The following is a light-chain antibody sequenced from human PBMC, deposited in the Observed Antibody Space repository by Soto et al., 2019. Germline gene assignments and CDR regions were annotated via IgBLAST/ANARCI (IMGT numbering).Light chain of an antibody. CDR3: QQYDNWPPEFT. CDR1: QNVNNK. Sequence: EIVLTQSPGTLSVSPGERASLSCRASQNVNNKVAWYQQKSGLPPRLLIYDAYLRATGVPARFSGRGSGTEFTLTITSLQSEDFATYYCQQYDNWPPEFTFGQGTKLEIK. CDR2: DAY. V-gene: IGKV3-15*01. J-gene: IGKJ2*01.